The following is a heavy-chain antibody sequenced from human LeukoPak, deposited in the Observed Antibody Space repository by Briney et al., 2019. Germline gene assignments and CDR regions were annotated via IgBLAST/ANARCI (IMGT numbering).Heavy chain of an antibody. Sequence: GGSLRLSCAASGFSFSTYSMNWVRQAPGKGLEWVSYISSLGSTIYYADSVEGRFTISRDNAKNSLYLQMNSLRAEDTAVYYCARGEQEMATMSIDYWGQGTLVTVSS. CDR2: ISSLGSTI. CDR3: ARGEQEMATMSIDY. CDR1: GFSFSTYS. V-gene: IGHV3-48*01. D-gene: IGHD5-24*01. J-gene: IGHJ4*02.